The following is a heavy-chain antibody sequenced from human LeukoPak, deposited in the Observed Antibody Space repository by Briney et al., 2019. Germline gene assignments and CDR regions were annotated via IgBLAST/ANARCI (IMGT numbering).Heavy chain of an antibody. J-gene: IGHJ6*02. V-gene: IGHV3-7*01. Sequence: GGSLRLSCAASGFTFSSYWMSWVRQAPGKGLEWVANIKQDGSEKYYVDSVKGRFTIPRDNAKNSLYLQMNSLRAEDTAVYYCAREIRALYYGMDVWGQGTTVTVSS. CDR3: AREIRALYYGMDV. CDR2: IKQDGSEK. CDR1: GFTFSSYW.